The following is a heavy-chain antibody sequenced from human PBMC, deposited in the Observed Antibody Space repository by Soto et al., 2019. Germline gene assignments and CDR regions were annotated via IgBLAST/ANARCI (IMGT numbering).Heavy chain of an antibody. Sequence: QVQLVQSEAEVKKPGASVKVSCKASGYTFTTFDIHWVRQAPGQGLEWIGWITTGNGKTRYSQKFQGRVTISRDTSASTVYMELSSPTSEDMAMYYCARDSGSHYYYGMDVWGQGTTFTVSS. CDR1: GYTFTTFD. J-gene: IGHJ6*02. CDR2: ITTGNGKT. V-gene: IGHV1-3*04. D-gene: IGHD1-26*01. CDR3: ARDSGSHYYYGMDV.